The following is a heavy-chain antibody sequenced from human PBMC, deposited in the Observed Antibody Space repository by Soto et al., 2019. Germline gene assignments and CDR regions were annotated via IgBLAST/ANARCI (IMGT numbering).Heavy chain of an antibody. CDR3: ARISRFLEWNYYYYYMDV. J-gene: IGHJ6*03. D-gene: IGHD3-3*01. CDR2: IYYSGST. CDR1: GRSIGNITYY. Sequence: ATLSRTGTVSGRSIGNITYYWGWLRQPPGKGLEWIGSIYYSGSTYYNPSLKSRVTIPVDTSKNQFSLKLSSVTAADTAVYYCARISRFLEWNYYYYYMDVWGKGTTVTVSS. V-gene: IGHV4-39*01.